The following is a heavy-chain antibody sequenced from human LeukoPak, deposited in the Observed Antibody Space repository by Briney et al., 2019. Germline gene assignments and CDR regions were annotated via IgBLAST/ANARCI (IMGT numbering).Heavy chain of an antibody. CDR2: IYYSGST. CDR3: ARAVVTPRWWSDP. Sequence: PSETLSLTCTVSGGSISSYYWSWIRQPPGKGLEWIGYIYYSGSTNYNPSLKSRVTISVDTSKNQFSLKLSSVTAADTAVYYCARAVVTPRWWSDPWGQGTLVTVSS. J-gene: IGHJ5*02. V-gene: IGHV4-59*01. CDR1: GGSISSYY. D-gene: IGHD3-22*01.